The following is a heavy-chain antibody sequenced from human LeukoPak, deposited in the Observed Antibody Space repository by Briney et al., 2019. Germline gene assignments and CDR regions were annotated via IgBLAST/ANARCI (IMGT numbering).Heavy chain of an antibody. D-gene: IGHD6-19*01. CDR1: GGSISSSSYY. J-gene: IGHJ4*02. V-gene: IGHV4-39*07. CDR2: IYYSGST. CDR3: ARGGSSGWYREIDY. Sequence: SETLSLTCTVSGGSISSSSYYWGWIRQAPGKGLEWIGSIYYSGSTYYNPSLKSRVTISVDTSKNQFSLKLSSVTAADTAVYYCARGGSSGWYREIDYWGQGTLVTVSS.